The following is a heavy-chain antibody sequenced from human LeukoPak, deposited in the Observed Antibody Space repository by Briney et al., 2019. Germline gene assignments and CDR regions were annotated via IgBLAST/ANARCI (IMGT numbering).Heavy chain of an antibody. CDR2: ISSSGSTI. V-gene: IGHV3-48*03. J-gene: IGHJ3*02. CDR1: GSTFSSYE. Sequence: PGGSLRLSCAASGSTFSSYEMNWVRQAPGKGLEWVSYISSSGSTIYYAAPVKGRFTISRDDSKNTLYLQMNSLKTEDTAVYYCTTGLRYFDWIGTDAFDIWGQGTMVTVSS. CDR3: TTGLRYFDWIGTDAFDI. D-gene: IGHD3-9*01.